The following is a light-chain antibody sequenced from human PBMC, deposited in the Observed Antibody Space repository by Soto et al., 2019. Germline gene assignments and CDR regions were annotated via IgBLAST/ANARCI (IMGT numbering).Light chain of an antibody. V-gene: IGLV2-14*03. CDR3: SSYSSSTTHVV. J-gene: IGLJ2*01. Sequence: QSALTQPASVSGSPGRSVTISCTGTSSDVGDFNYVSWYQHLPGRAPKLIIYDVTNRPSGISYRFSAAKSGRTASLTISGLQAEDEAYSYCSSYSSSTTHVVFGGGTKVTVL. CDR1: SSDVGDFNY. CDR2: DVT.